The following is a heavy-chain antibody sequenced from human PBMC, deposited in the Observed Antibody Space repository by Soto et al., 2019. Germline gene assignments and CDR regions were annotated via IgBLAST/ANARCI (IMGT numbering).Heavy chain of an antibody. V-gene: IGHV4-34*01. Sequence: PSETLSFTCAVYGGSFSGYYWGWIRQPPGKGLEWLGEINHSGSTNYNPSLKSRVTISVDTSKHQFSLKPSTVTAANTAVYHCARGEWEVYFYWGQGALVSVS. CDR1: GGSFSGYY. CDR3: ARGEWEVYFY. CDR2: INHSGST. D-gene: IGHD1-26*01. J-gene: IGHJ4*02.